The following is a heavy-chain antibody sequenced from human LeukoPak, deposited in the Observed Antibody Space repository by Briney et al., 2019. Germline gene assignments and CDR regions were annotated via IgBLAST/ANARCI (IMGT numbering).Heavy chain of an antibody. CDR1: GFTFSSYA. V-gene: IGHV3-15*01. J-gene: IGHJ3*02. Sequence: PGGSLRLSCAASGFTFSSYAMHWVRQAPGKGLEWVGRIKSKTDGGTTDYAAPVKGRFTISRDDSKNTLYLQMNSLKTEDTAVYYCTTDGHEDIVVVPALNAFDIWGQGTMVTVSS. CDR2: IKSKTDGGTT. D-gene: IGHD2-2*01. CDR3: TTDGHEDIVVVPALNAFDI.